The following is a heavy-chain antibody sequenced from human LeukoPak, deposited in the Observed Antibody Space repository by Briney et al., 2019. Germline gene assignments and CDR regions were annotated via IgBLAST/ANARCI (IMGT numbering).Heavy chain of an antibody. V-gene: IGHV3-30*18. CDR3: AKDRVAGWGSYHTRYYFDY. Sequence: PGGSLRLSCAASGFSVISNYMTWVRQAPGKGLEWVAVISYDGSNKYYADSVKGRFTISRDNSKNTLYLQMNSLRAEDTAVYYCAKDRVAGWGSYHTRYYFDYWGQGTLVTVSS. D-gene: IGHD1-26*01. CDR2: ISYDGSNK. CDR1: GFSVISNY. J-gene: IGHJ4*02.